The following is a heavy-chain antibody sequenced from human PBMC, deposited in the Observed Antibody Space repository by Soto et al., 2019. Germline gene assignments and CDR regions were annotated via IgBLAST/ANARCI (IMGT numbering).Heavy chain of an antibody. CDR3: AREGGLLWFGESLQTFDY. Sequence: GASVKVSCKASGYTFTSYAMHWVRQAPGQRLEWMGWINAGNGNTKYSQKFQGRVTITRDTSASTAYMELSSLRSEDTAVYYCAREGGLLWFGESLQTFDYWGQGTLVTVSS. D-gene: IGHD3-10*01. CDR2: INAGNGNT. J-gene: IGHJ4*02. CDR1: GYTFTSYA. V-gene: IGHV1-3*01.